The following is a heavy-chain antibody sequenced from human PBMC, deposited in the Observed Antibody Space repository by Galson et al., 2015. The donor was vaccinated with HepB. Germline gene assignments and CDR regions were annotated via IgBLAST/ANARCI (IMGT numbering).Heavy chain of an antibody. Sequence: SLRLSCAASGFTFSSYAMTWVRQAPGKGLEWVSAISGGGGGTYYADSVKGRFTISRDYSKNILYLQMNSLRAEDTAVYYCARGYSNYWFSGLGYWGQGTLVTVSS. J-gene: IGHJ4*02. V-gene: IGHV3-23*01. CDR3: ARGYSNYWFSGLGY. D-gene: IGHD1-26*01. CDR1: GFTFSSYA. CDR2: ISGGGGGT.